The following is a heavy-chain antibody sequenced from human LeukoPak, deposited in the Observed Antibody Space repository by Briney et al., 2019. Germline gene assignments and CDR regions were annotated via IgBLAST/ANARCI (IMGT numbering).Heavy chain of an antibody. Sequence: GGSLRLSCSASGFTFSSYAMHWVRQAPGKGLEYVSAISSNGSSTYYADSVKGRFTISRDNSKNTLYLKMSSLRAEDTAVYYCVKGFYSGYDLDYWGQGTLVTVSS. CDR1: GFTFSSYA. CDR3: VKGFYSGYDLDY. J-gene: IGHJ4*02. V-gene: IGHV3-64D*06. CDR2: ISSNGSST. D-gene: IGHD5-12*01.